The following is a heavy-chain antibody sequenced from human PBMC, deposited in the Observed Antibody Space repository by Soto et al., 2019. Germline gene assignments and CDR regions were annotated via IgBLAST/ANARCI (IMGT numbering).Heavy chain of an antibody. Sequence: ASVKVSCKTSGYPISSNGISWVRQAPGQGLEWMGGIIPIFGTANYAQKFQGRVTMTADESTSTAYMELSSLRSDDTAVYYCARVFYDSTGTPNIYILTWGDGTMIAV. D-gene: IGHD3-22*01. J-gene: IGHJ3*01. CDR2: IIPIFGTA. V-gene: IGHV1-69*13. CDR3: ARVFYDSTGTPNIYILT. CDR1: GYPISSNG.